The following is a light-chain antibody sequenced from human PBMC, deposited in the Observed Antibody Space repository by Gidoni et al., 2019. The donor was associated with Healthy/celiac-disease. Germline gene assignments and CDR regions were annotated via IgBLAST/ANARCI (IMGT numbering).Light chain of an antibody. CDR3: QQRNSYPRT. V-gene: IGKV1-9*01. Sequence: IQLTQSPSSLSASVGDRVTITCRASQGISSYLAWYQQKPGKDPMLLIYAASNSQSGVPSRFSGSGSGTDFTLTISSLEPEDCAIYYCQQRNSYPRTFGQGTKVEIK. CDR1: QGISSY. CDR2: AAS. J-gene: IGKJ1*01.